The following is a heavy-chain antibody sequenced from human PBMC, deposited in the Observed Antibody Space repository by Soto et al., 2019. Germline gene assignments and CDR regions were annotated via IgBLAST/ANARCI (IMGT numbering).Heavy chain of an antibody. CDR3: ARGRGRGHCSGGSCYTRKMFAYYYMDV. J-gene: IGHJ6*03. CDR2: INHSGST. V-gene: IGHV4-34*01. CDR1: GGSFSGYY. Sequence: QVQLQQWGAGLLKPSETLSLTCAVYGGSFSGYYWSWIRQPPGKGLEWMGEINHSGSTNYNPSLKGQVTISEDTSKNQFSRKMSSVPAADTALYYCARGRGRGHCSGGSCYTRKMFAYYYMDVWGKGTTVTVSS. D-gene: IGHD2-15*01.